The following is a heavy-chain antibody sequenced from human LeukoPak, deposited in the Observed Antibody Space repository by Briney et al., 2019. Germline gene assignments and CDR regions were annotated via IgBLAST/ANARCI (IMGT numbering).Heavy chain of an antibody. Sequence: PSETLSLPCTVSGGSISSSSYYWGWIRQPPGKGLEWIGSIYYSGSTYYNPSLKSRVTISVDTSKNQFSLNLSSVTAADTAVYYCARRSPFYWGQGTLVTVSS. V-gene: IGHV4-39*01. CDR3: ARRSPFY. CDR2: IYYSGST. D-gene: IGHD6-13*01. CDR1: GGSISSSSYY. J-gene: IGHJ4*02.